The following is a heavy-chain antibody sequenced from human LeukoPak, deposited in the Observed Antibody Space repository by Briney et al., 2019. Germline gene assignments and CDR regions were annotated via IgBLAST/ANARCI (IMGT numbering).Heavy chain of an antibody. V-gene: IGHV4-59*01. CDR1: GGSISSYY. CDR3: ARCRLFDWLLEAFDI. D-gene: IGHD3-9*01. Sequence: SETLSLTCTVSGGSISSYYWSWIRQPPGKGLEWIGYIYYSGSTNYNPSLKSRVTISVDTSKNQFSLKLSSVTAADTAAYYCARCRLFDWLLEAFDIWGQGTMVTVSS. CDR2: IYYSGST. J-gene: IGHJ3*02.